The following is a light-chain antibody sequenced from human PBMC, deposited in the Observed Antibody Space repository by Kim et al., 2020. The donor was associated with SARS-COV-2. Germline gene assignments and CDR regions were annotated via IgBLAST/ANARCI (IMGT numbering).Light chain of an antibody. V-gene: IGLV2-14*03. J-gene: IGLJ1*01. CDR3: SSSTGTYTYF. CDR1: RSDLGAYNY. CDR2: DVF. Sequence: QSVLTQPASVSGSPGQSITISCTATRSDLGAYNYVSWYQQHPDKAPKLMIYDVFKRPSGVSNRFSGSKSGNTASLTISGLQAEDEADYYCSSSTGTYTYFFGTGTKVTVL.